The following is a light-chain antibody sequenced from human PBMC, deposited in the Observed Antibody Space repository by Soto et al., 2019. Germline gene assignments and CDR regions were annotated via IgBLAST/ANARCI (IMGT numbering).Light chain of an antibody. Sequence: QSVLTQPPSAPGSPGQSVTISCTGTSSDVGGYNYVSWYQQHPGKAPKLMIYEVSKRPSGVPDRFSGSKSGNTASLTVSGLQAEDEADYYCSSYSGSNNFKVFGGGTKLTVL. V-gene: IGLV2-8*01. CDR3: SSYSGSNNFKV. J-gene: IGLJ2*01. CDR1: SSDVGGYNY. CDR2: EVS.